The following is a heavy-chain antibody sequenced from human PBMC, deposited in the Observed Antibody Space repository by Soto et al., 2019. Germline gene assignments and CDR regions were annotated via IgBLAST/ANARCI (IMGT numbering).Heavy chain of an antibody. J-gene: IGHJ6*03. CDR1: GFTLRGYA. Sequence: EVQLAESGGGLAQPGGSLRLSCAASGFTLRGYAMEWVRQAPGKGLDYVSGISSNGDGTYYANSVGGRFTISRDNSKNTVYLQIGSLRPEDMAVYYCARRARPDFYYMDVWGGGATVAVSS. D-gene: IGHD6-6*01. CDR2: ISSNGDGT. CDR3: ARRARPDFYYMDV. V-gene: IGHV3-64*01.